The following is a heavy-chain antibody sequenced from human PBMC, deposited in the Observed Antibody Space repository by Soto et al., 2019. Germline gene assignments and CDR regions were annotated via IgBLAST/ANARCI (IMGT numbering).Heavy chain of an antibody. D-gene: IGHD1-7*01. Sequence: GVLRLSCAPSGLTFSNYAMSWVRLAPGGGLEWVSSMSGSSSTTYYADSVRGRFTISRDRSKNTLYLQMSSLRAEDTALYYCAKNQERELPRVIDFWGQGTLVTVSS. J-gene: IGHJ4*02. CDR1: GLTFSNYA. CDR2: MSGSSSTT. CDR3: AKNQERELPRVIDF. V-gene: IGHV3-23*01.